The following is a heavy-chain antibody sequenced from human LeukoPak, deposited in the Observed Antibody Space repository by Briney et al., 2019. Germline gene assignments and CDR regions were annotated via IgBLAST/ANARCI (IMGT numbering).Heavy chain of an antibody. CDR1: GFSVSSNY. CDR3: ARISSSYDYDY. V-gene: IGHV3-64*01. Sequence: PGGSLRLSCAASGFSVSSNYMSWVRQAPGKGLEYVAAISSNGGSTDYANSVKGRFTISRDNSKNTLYLQMGSLRAEDMAVYYCARISSSYDYDYWGQGTLVTVSS. J-gene: IGHJ4*02. CDR2: ISSNGGST. D-gene: IGHD6-6*01.